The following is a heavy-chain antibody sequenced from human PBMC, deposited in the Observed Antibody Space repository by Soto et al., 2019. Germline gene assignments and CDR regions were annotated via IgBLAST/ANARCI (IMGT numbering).Heavy chain of an antibody. CDR3: ARDSHSSSWYPSYNWFDP. CDR2: ISAYNGNT. D-gene: IGHD6-13*01. CDR1: GYTFTSYG. J-gene: IGHJ5*02. Sequence: ASVKVSFKASGYTFTSYGISWVRQAPGQGLEWMGWISAYNGNTNYAQKLQGRVTMTTDTSTSTAYMELRSLRSDDTAVYYCARDSHSSSWYPSYNWFDPWGQGTLVTVSS. V-gene: IGHV1-18*01.